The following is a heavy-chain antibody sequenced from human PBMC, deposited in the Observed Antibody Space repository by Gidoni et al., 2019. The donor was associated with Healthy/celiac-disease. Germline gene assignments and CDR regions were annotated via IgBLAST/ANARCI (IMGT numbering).Heavy chain of an antibody. Sequence: QVQLVESGGGVVQPGRSLRLSCAASGFTFSSYGMHWVRQAPGKGLEWVAVIWYDGSNKYYADSVKGRFTSSRDNSKNTLYLQMNSLRAEDTAVYYCARDLGSDTAMEYYFDYWGQGTLVTVSS. CDR1: GFTFSSYG. V-gene: IGHV3-33*01. CDR3: ARDLGSDTAMEYYFDY. J-gene: IGHJ4*02. D-gene: IGHD5-18*01. CDR2: IWYDGSNK.